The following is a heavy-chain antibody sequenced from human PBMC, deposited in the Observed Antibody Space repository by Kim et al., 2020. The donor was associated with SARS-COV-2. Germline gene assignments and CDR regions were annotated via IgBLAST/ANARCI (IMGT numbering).Heavy chain of an antibody. CDR1: GYSFTSYW. Sequence: GESLKISCKGSGYSFTSYWIGWVRQMPRKGLEWMGIIYPGDSDTRYSPSFQGQVTISADKSISTAYLQWSSLKASDTAMYYCARRGSGWYSDDAFDIWGQGTMVTVFS. CDR3: ARRGSGWYSDDAFDI. J-gene: IGHJ3*02. V-gene: IGHV5-51*01. CDR2: IYPGDSDT. D-gene: IGHD6-19*01.